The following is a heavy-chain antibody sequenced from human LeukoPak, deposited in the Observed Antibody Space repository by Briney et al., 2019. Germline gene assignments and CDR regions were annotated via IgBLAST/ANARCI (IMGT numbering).Heavy chain of an antibody. CDR2: INHSGST. CDR3: ASSQPRGIAAAGRYFDY. CDR1: GGSFSGYY. Sequence: SETLSLTCAVYGGSFSGYYWSWIRQPPGKGLEWIGEINHSGSTNYNPSLKSRVTISVDTSKNQFSLKLSSVTAVDTAVYYCASSQPRGIAAAGRYFDYWGQGTLVTVSS. J-gene: IGHJ4*02. D-gene: IGHD6-13*01. V-gene: IGHV4-34*01.